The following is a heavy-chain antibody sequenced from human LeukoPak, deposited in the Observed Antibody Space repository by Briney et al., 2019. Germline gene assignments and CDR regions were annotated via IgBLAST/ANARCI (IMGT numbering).Heavy chain of an antibody. J-gene: IGHJ4*02. CDR1: GFTFDDYA. CDR2: ISWNSGSI. V-gene: IGHV3-9*03. Sequence: PGRSLRLSCAASGFTFDDYAVHWVRQAPGKGLEWVSGISWNSGSIGYADSVKGRFTISRDNAKNSLYLQMNSLRAEDMALYYCAKGSSGWYYYFDYWGQGTLVTVSS. D-gene: IGHD6-19*01. CDR3: AKGSSGWYYYFDY.